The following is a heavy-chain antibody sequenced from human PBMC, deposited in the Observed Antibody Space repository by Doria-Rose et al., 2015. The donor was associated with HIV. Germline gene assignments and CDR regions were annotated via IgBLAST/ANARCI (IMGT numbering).Heavy chain of an antibody. V-gene: IGHV2-26*01. J-gene: IGHJ4*02. CDR3: ARIKSSRWYHKYYFDF. D-gene: IGHD6-13*01. Sequence: QITLKESGPVLVKPTETLTLTCIVPGVSLSSPGMGVSWIRQPPGKALEWLANIFSDDERSYKTSLKSRLTVSRATSKSQVVLTMTDVDPVDTATYYCARIKSSRWYHKYYFDFWGQGTLVIVSA. CDR2: IFSDDER. CDR1: GVSLSSPGMG.